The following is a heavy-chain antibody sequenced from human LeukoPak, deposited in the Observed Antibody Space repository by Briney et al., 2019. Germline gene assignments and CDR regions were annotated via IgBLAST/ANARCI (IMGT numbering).Heavy chain of an antibody. CDR3: ARGPSSDLRTGFFFGYFDD. D-gene: IGHD3/OR15-3a*01. CDR2: VTPFLGTT. V-gene: IGHV1-69*11. Sequence: SVKLSCKASGGTFSNDAVSWVRQAPGEGLKRMGRVTPFLGTTNYAHNFQGRVTITADQDTQTAYMELRSLRSEDTAVYFCARGPSSDLRTGFFFGYFDDWGQGTLITVSS. CDR1: GGTFSNDA. J-gene: IGHJ4*02.